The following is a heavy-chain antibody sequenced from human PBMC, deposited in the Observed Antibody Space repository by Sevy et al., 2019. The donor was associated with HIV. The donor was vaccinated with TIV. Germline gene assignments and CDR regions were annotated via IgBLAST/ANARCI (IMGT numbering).Heavy chain of an antibody. CDR2: ISFDGDTK. D-gene: IGHD3-22*01. Sequence: GGSLRLSCAASGFSFRNFGMHWVRQAPGKGLEWLALISFDGDTKYYGDSVKGRFTISRDNSKNTLYLQMNSLRVEETAVNYCAKRGEHDTIGYVSYYNYGMDVWGQGTTVTVSS. J-gene: IGHJ6*02. CDR1: GFSFRNFG. V-gene: IGHV3-30*18. CDR3: AKRGEHDTIGYVSYYNYGMDV.